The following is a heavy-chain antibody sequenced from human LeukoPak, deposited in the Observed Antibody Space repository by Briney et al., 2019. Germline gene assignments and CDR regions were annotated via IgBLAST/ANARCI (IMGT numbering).Heavy chain of an antibody. Sequence: ASVKVSCKVSGYTLTELSMHWVRQAPGKGLEWMGGFDPEDGETIYAQKFQGRVTMTEDTSTDTAYMELSSLRSEDTAVYYCATARRYCSSTSCYGWGYYYYGMDVWGQGTTVTVSS. CDR1: GYTLTELS. D-gene: IGHD2-2*01. J-gene: IGHJ6*02. V-gene: IGHV1-24*01. CDR3: ATARRYCSSTSCYGWGYYYYGMDV. CDR2: FDPEDGET.